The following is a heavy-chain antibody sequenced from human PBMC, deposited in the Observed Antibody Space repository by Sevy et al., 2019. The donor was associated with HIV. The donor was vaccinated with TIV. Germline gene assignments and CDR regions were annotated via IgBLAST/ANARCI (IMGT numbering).Heavy chain of an antibody. J-gene: IGHJ4*02. D-gene: IGHD5-12*01. Sequence: GGSLRLSCAASGFTFSNAWMNWVRQAPGKGLEWVGRIKNKTDGGTTDYAAPVKGRFTISRDDSKNTLYLQMNSLKTEDTAVYYCTTGGDIVATIDYWGQGTLVTVSS. CDR3: TTGGDIVATIDY. V-gene: IGHV3-15*07. CDR1: GFTFSNAW. CDR2: IKNKTDGGTT.